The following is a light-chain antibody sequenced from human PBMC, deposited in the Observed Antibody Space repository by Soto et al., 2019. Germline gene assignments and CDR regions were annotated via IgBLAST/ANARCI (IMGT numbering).Light chain of an antibody. CDR3: SSYTSVSTPHV. CDR1: SSDVGGYNY. Sequence: QSALTQPASVSGSPGQSITISCTGTSSDVGGYNYVSWYRQHPGKAPKLMIFDVSNRPSGVSNRFSGSKSGNTASLTISGRQADDEAEYYCSSYTSVSTPHVFGSGTKLTVL. J-gene: IGLJ1*01. CDR2: DVS. V-gene: IGLV2-14*01.